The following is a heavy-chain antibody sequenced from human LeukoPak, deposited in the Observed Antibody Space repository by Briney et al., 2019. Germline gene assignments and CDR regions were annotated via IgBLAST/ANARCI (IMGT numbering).Heavy chain of an antibody. D-gene: IGHD3-22*01. CDR1: GFTFSSYE. J-gene: IGHJ3*02. Sequence: GGSLRLSCAASGFTFSSYEMNWVRQAPGKGLEWVSYISSSGSTIYYADSVKGRFTISRDNSKNTLYLQMNSLRAEDTAVYYCAKVRPMIVVPDAFDIWGQGTMVTVSS. V-gene: IGHV3-48*03. CDR3: AKVRPMIVVPDAFDI. CDR2: ISSSGSTI.